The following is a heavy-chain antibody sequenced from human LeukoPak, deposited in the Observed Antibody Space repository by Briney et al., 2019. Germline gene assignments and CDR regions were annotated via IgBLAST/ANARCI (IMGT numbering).Heavy chain of an antibody. CDR2: LSGSGGST. Sequence: TGGSLRLSCAASGFTLSAYAMSSVPQGPRRRGGGGSALSGSGGSTYYAHSVKGRFTISRDNSKNTLYLQINSLRAEDTAIYYCAKDRRNWGSRVDYWGQGTLVTVSS. D-gene: IGHD7-27*01. CDR3: AKDRRNWGSRVDY. J-gene: IGHJ4*02. CDR1: GFTLSAYA. V-gene: IGHV3-23*01.